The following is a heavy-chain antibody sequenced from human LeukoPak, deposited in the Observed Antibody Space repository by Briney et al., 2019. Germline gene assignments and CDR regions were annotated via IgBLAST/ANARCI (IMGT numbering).Heavy chain of an antibody. D-gene: IGHD3-10*01. Sequence: GGSLRLSCAASGFPFSSDAMSWVRQAPGKGLEWVSAISGSGGSTYYADSVKGRFTISRDNSKNTLYLQMNSLRAEDTAVYYCAKKLLWFGEVIDYWGQGTLVTVSS. CDR3: AKKLLWFGEVIDY. CDR1: GFPFSSDA. V-gene: IGHV3-23*01. CDR2: ISGSGGST. J-gene: IGHJ4*02.